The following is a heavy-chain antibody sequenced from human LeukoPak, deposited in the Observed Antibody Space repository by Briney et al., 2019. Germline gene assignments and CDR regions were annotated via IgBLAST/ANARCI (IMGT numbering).Heavy chain of an antibody. CDR3: AKDRGSSWATPFDY. Sequence: GGSLRLSCAASGFTFSSYAMSWVRQAPGKGLEWVSAISGSGGSTYYADSVKGRFTISRDNSKDTLYLQMNSLRAEDTAVYYCAKDRGSSWATPFDYWGQGTLVTVSS. CDR2: ISGSGGST. J-gene: IGHJ4*02. D-gene: IGHD6-13*01. V-gene: IGHV3-23*01. CDR1: GFTFSSYA.